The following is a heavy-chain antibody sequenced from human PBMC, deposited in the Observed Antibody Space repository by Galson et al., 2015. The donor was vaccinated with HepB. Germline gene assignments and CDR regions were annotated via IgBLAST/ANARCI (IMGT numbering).Heavy chain of an antibody. CDR3: ARADYNYYDSSGYYRPYYYYGMDV. D-gene: IGHD3-22*01. CDR1: GFTFSSYA. CDR2: ISYDGSNK. Sequence: SLRLSCAASGFTFSSYAMHWVRQAPGKGLEWVAVISYDGSNKYYADSVKGRFTISRDNSKNTLYLQMNSLRAEDTAVYYCARADYNYYDSSGYYRPYYYYGMDVWGQGTTVTVSS. J-gene: IGHJ6*02. V-gene: IGHV3-30*04.